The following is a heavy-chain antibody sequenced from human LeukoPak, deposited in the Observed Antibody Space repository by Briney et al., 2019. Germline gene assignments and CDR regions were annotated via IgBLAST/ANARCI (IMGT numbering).Heavy chain of an antibody. J-gene: IGHJ5*02. CDR3: ARTEAFCSDTSCSNWFDP. Sequence: SETLSLTCAVSGGSVSRSNWWNWVRQPPGKGLEWIGEIHHSGSTNYNPSLKSRVTMSVDKSENQFSLKLSSVTAADTAVYYCARTEAFCSDTSCSNWFDPWGQGTLVTVSS. CDR1: GGSVSRSNW. V-gene: IGHV4-4*02. CDR2: IHHSGST. D-gene: IGHD2-2*01.